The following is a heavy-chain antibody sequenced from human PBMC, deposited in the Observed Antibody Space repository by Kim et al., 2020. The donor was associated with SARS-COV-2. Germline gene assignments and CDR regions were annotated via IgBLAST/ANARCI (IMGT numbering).Heavy chain of an antibody. D-gene: IGHD5-12*01. CDR2: IYYSGST. Sequence: SETLSLTCTVSGGSISSSSYYWGWIRQPPGKGLEWIGSIYYSGSTYYNPSLKSRVTISVDTSKNQFSLKLSSVTAADTAVYYCASTIVATPEHAFDIWG. CDR3: ASTIVATPEHAFDI. V-gene: IGHV4-39*07. CDR1: GGSISSSSYY. J-gene: IGHJ3*02.